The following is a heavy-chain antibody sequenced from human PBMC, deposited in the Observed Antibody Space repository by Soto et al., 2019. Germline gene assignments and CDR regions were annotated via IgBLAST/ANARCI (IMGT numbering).Heavy chain of an antibody. CDR1: GYTFTNYA. Sequence: EASVKVSCKASGYTFTNYAIHWVRQAPGQRPQWMGWINTVRGNTRYSQNFQGRVTITRDTTANTAFLELSGLTSEDTAVFFCARDPRLVSDFDARTDWDGVDSWGQGTLVTVSS. D-gene: IGHD3-9*01. V-gene: IGHV1-3*04. CDR3: ARDPRLVSDFDARTDWDGVDS. J-gene: IGHJ5*01. CDR2: INTVRGNT.